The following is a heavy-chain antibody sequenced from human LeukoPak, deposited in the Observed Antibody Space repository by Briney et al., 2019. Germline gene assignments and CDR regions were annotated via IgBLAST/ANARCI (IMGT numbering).Heavy chain of an antibody. CDR2: ISGSGTGV. J-gene: IGHJ4*02. D-gene: IGHD6-13*01. CDR3: TRAAIAAAGRQFLGGDY. V-gene: IGHV3-48*03. Sequence: PGGSLRLSCAASGFTFTTYEINWVRQAPGKGLEWVSYISGSGTGVYSADSVKGRFTISRDNAKNSLYLQMNSLRAEDTAIYYCTRAAIAAAGRQFLGGDYWGQGTLVTVSS. CDR1: GFTFTTYE.